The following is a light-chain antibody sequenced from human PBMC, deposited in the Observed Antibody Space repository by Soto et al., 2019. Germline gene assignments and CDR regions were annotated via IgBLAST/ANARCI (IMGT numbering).Light chain of an antibody. CDR1: QSVICSY. Sequence: EIVLTQSPGTLSLSPGERATLSCRASQSVICSYLAWYQQKPGQAPRLLIYGASSRATGIPDRFSGSGSGTDFTLTISRLEPEDYAVYYCQQYGSAPVTFGQRTKVEIK. J-gene: IGKJ1*01. CDR3: QQYGSAPVT. CDR2: GAS. V-gene: IGKV3-20*01.